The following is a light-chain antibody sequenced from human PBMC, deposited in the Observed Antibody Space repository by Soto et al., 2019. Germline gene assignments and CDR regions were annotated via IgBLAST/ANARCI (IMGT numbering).Light chain of an antibody. CDR1: RSVLYKSNNKNH. CDR2: WAS. J-gene: IGKJ4*01. Sequence: IVMTHSSYSLHVSLDESATMNSKCSRSVLYKSNNKNHLAWYQQKPGQPPTLIIYWASTRESGVPERFRGSGSGTDSTLTISSLEAKDVAFYWCQQYFDVPFTFGGGTKVYIK. V-gene: IGKV4-1*01. CDR3: QQYFDVPFT.